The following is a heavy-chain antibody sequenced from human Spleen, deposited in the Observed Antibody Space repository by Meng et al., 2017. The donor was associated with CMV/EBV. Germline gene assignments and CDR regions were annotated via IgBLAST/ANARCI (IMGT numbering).Heavy chain of an antibody. CDR3: TRGSIVGRLGYWYFDL. D-gene: IGHD1-26*01. Sequence: SQTLSLTCAISGDSVSSNSAAWTWIRQSPSRGLEWLGRTYYRSKWYNNYAISVESRITINPDTSRNQFSLQLNSVTPEDTAVYYCTRGSIVGRLGYWYFDLWGRGTLGTVSS. V-gene: IGHV6-1*01. CDR2: TYYRSKWYN. J-gene: IGHJ2*01. CDR1: GDSVSSNSAA.